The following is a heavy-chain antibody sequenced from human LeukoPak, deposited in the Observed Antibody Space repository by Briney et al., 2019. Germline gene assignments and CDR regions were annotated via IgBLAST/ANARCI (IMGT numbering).Heavy chain of an antibody. D-gene: IGHD2-21*02. CDR2: IDQDGGGK. Sequence: GGSLRLFCAASGFTFSDYWMNWVRQAPGKGLEGVANIDQDGGGKYYLDSVKGRFTISRDNAKNSLYLQINSLRAEDTAVYYCARGDWAPFDYWGQGSLLTVSS. V-gene: IGHV3-7*01. CDR1: GFTFSDYW. J-gene: IGHJ4*02. CDR3: ARGDWAPFDY.